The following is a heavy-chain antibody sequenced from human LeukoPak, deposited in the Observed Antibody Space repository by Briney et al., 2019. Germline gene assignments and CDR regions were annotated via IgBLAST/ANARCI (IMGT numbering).Heavy chain of an antibody. CDR2: ISYDGSNK. V-gene: IGHV3-30*19. Sequence: GGSLRLSCAASGFTFSSYGMHWVRQAPGKGLEWVAVISYDGSNKYYADSVKGRFTISRDNSKNTLYLQMNSLRAEDTAVYYCARVMNTMIVVDAFDIWGQGTMVTVSS. CDR1: GFTFSSYG. D-gene: IGHD3-22*01. CDR3: ARVMNTMIVVDAFDI. J-gene: IGHJ3*02.